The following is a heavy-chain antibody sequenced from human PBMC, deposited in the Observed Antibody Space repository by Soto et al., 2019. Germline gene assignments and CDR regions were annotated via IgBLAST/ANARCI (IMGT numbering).Heavy chain of an antibody. CDR3: ARVGYYYDSSGYYLGAFDI. Sequence: GASVKVSCKASGYTFTGYYMHWVRQAPGQGLEWMGWINPNSGGTNYAQKFQGWVTMTRDTSISTAYMELSRLRSDDTAVYYCARVGYYYDSSGYYLGAFDIWGQGTMVTVS. V-gene: IGHV1-2*04. J-gene: IGHJ3*02. D-gene: IGHD3-22*01. CDR1: GYTFTGYY. CDR2: INPNSGGT.